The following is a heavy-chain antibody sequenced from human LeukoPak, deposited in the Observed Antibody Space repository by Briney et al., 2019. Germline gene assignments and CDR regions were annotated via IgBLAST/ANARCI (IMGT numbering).Heavy chain of an antibody. CDR2: ISSSSSYI. CDR3: ARDYDRPDYDFWSGYTDY. Sequence: AGGSLRPSCAASGFTFSSYSMNWVRQAPGKGLEWVSSISSSSSYIYYADSVKGRFTISRDNAKNSLYLQMNSLRAEDTAVYYCARDYDRPDYDFWSGYTDYWGQGTLVTVSS. D-gene: IGHD3-3*01. V-gene: IGHV3-21*01. CDR1: GFTFSSYS. J-gene: IGHJ4*02.